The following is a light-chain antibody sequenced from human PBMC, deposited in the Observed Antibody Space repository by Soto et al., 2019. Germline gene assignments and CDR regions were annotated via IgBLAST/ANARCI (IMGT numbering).Light chain of an antibody. V-gene: IGLV2-14*03. J-gene: IGLJ2*01. CDR3: SSYTTGSTLVL. CDR2: DVS. Sequence: QSALAQPASVSGSPGQSITISCTATTSDIGGYIYVSWYQQHPGKAPKLLIYDVSNRPSGVSNRFSGSQFANTASLTISGVQAEDEAVYFCSSYTTGSTLVLFGGGTKLTVL. CDR1: TSDIGGYIY.